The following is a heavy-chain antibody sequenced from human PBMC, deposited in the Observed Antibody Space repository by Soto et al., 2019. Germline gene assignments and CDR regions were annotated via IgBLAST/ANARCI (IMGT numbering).Heavy chain of an antibody. J-gene: IGHJ2*01. CDR1: SGSISSSNW. CDR3: ARPPGYYWYFDL. V-gene: IGHV4-4*02. Sequence: QVQLQESGPGLVKPSGTLSLTCAVSSGSISSSNWWSWVRQPPGKGLEWIGEISHSGSTNYNPSLKSRVTISVEKSKNRFSLKLNSVTAADTAVYYCARPPGYYWYFDLWGRGPLVTVSS. CDR2: ISHSGST. D-gene: IGHD6-25*01.